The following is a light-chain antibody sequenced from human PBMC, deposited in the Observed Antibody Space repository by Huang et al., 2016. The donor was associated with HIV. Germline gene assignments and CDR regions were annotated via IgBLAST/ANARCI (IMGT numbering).Light chain of an antibody. Sequence: IVLTQSPATLSLSPGERATLSCRASQSVSSYLAWYQQKPGQAPRLLIYDTTNRATGIPARFGGSGSGTDFTLTISSLEPEDFAVYFCQQRGNWPYTFGQGTKLEIK. V-gene: IGKV3-11*01. CDR2: DTT. CDR3: QQRGNWPYT. J-gene: IGKJ2*01. CDR1: QSVSSY.